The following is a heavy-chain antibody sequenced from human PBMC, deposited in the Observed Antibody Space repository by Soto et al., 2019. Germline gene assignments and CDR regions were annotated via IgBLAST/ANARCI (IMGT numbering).Heavy chain of an antibody. CDR1: GFTFSSYS. V-gene: IGHV3-48*02. D-gene: IGHD5-18*01. J-gene: IGHJ5*02. CDR3: ARDLGGYSYGRHYFDYWFDP. CDR2: ISSSSSTI. Sequence: GGSLRLSCAASGFTFSSYSMNWVRQAPGKGLEWVSYISSSSSTIYYADSVKGRFTISRDNAKNSLYLQMNSLRDEDTAVYYCARDLGGYSYGRHYFDYWFDPWGQGTLVTVSS.